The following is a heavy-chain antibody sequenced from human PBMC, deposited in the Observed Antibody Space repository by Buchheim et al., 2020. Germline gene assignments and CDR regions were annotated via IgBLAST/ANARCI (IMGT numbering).Heavy chain of an antibody. CDR2: VRSISIYL. V-gene: IGHV3-21*01. Sequence: EVQMVESGGGPVQPGESLRISCEGSGLTFDSHTMNWVRRAPGRRLEWLASVRSISIYLYSANSIKGRFTFSRANAKTTAFLEMNSLRVDDTATYFCAAGEGRLDYGGQGT. D-gene: IGHD1-1*01. CDR3: AAGEGRLDY. CDR1: GLTFDSHT. J-gene: IGHJ4*02.